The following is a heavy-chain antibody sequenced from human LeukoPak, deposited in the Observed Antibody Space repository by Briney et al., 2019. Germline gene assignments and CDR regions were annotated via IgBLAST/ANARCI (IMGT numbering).Heavy chain of an antibody. CDR1: GYTFTGYY. CDR2: INPNSGGT. Sequence: ASVKVSCKASGYTFTGYYMHWVRQAPGQGLEWMGWINPNSGGTNYAQKFQGRVTMTRDTSISTAYVELSRLRSDDTAVYYCARTSGDMVRGVIDYYYYGMDVWGQGTTVTVSS. J-gene: IGHJ6*02. D-gene: IGHD3-10*01. V-gene: IGHV1-2*02. CDR3: ARTSGDMVRGVIDYYYYGMDV.